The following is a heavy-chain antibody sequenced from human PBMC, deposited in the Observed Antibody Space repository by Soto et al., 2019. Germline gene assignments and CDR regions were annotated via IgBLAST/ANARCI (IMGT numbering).Heavy chain of an antibody. V-gene: IGHV4-59*01. CDR3: AKNGQPPYYYYGLDV. J-gene: IGHJ6*02. CDR2: IYYTGST. D-gene: IGHD2-8*01. CDR1: GGSISSYY. Sequence: PSETLSLTCTVSGGSISSYYWSWIRQPPGKGLEWIAYIYYTGSTNYNPSLKSRVTLSADTSKNQFSLKLSSVTAADTAIYYCAKNGQPPYYYYGLDVWGQGTKVTVSS.